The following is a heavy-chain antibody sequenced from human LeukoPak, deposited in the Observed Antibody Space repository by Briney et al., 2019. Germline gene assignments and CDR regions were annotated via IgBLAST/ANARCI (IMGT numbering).Heavy chain of an antibody. D-gene: IGHD6-6*01. CDR1: GYTFTSYG. V-gene: IGHV1-18*01. Sequence: ASVMLSCKASGYTFTSYGISWVRQAPGQGLEWMGWISAYNGNTNYAQKLQGRVTMTTDTSTSTAYMELRSLRSDDTAVYYCARAGGAARVGKRFDPWGQGTLVTVSS. J-gene: IGHJ5*02. CDR3: ARAGGAARVGKRFDP. CDR2: ISAYNGNT.